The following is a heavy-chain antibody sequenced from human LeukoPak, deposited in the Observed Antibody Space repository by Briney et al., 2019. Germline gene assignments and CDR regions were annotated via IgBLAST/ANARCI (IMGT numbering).Heavy chain of an antibody. CDR2: IIPILGIA. CDR1: GGTFSSYA. J-gene: IGHJ4*02. CDR3: ARDHERAYYDSSGYYWIY. Sequence: SVKVSCKASGGTFSSYAISWVRQAPGQGLGWMGRIIPILGIANYAQKFQGRVTITADKSTSTAYMELSSLRSEDTAVYYCARDHERAYYDSSGYYWIYWGQGTLVTVSS. V-gene: IGHV1-69*04. D-gene: IGHD3-22*01.